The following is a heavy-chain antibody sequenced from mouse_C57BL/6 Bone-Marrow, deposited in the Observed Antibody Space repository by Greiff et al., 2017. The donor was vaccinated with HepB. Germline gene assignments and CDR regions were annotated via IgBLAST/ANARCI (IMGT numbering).Heavy chain of an antibody. V-gene: IGHV5-9*01. CDR2: ISGGGGNT. CDR3: ARQELRLRAYYYAMDY. D-gene: IGHD3-2*02. CDR1: GFTFSSYT. Sequence: DVKLVESGGGLVKPGGSLKLSCAASGFTFSSYTMSWVRQTPEKRLEWVATISGGGGNTYYPDSVKGRFTISRDNAKNTLYLQMSSLRSEDTALYYCARQELRLRAYYYAMDYWGQGTSVTVSS. J-gene: IGHJ4*01.